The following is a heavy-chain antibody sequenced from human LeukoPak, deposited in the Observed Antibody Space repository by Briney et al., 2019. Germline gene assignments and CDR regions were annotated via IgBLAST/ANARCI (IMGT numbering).Heavy chain of an antibody. Sequence: PSETLSLTCTVSGGSISSGGYYWSWIRQHPGKGLEWIGYIYDSGATSYNPSLKSRLTISVDTSRNQFSLRLSSVTAADSAVYYCARSGSSAYYFDYWGQGTLVTVSS. V-gene: IGHV4-31*03. D-gene: IGHD3-22*01. CDR3: ARSGSSAYYFDY. CDR2: IYDSGAT. J-gene: IGHJ4*02. CDR1: GGSISSGGYY.